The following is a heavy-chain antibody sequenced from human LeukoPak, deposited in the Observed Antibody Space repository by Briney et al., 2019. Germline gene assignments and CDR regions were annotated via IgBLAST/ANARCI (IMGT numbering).Heavy chain of an antibody. CDR3: ASPPSRDYCSGTICYGDYYFDY. J-gene: IGHJ4*02. D-gene: IGHD2-2*01. V-gene: IGHV3-9*01. CDR1: GFTFYDYA. Sequence: AGGSLRLSCAASGFTFYDYAMHWVRQAPGKGLEWVSGISWNSGSIGYADSVKGRFTISRDNAKNSLYLQMNSLRAEDTAVYYCASPPSRDYCSGTICYGDYYFDYWGQGTLVTVSS. CDR2: ISWNSGSI.